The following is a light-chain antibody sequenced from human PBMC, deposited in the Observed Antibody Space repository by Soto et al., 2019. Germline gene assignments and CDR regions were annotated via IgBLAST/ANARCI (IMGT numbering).Light chain of an antibody. Sequence: QSALTQPPSASGSPGQSVTISCTGTSSDIGGYNYVSWYQQHPGKAPKLMIYEVSKRPSGVPDRFSRSKSGNTASLTVSGLQAEDEADYYCSSYAGSNNYVVFGGGTKLTVL. CDR2: EVS. V-gene: IGLV2-8*01. CDR3: SSYAGSNNYVV. CDR1: SSDIGGYNY. J-gene: IGLJ2*01.